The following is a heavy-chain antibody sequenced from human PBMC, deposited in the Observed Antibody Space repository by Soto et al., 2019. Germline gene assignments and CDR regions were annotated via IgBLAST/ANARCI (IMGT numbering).Heavy chain of an antibody. D-gene: IGHD6-19*01. Sequence: GGSLRLSCAASGFTFSSYGMHWVRQAPGKGLEWVAVISYDGSNKYYADSVKGRFTISRDNSKNTLYLQMNSLRAEDTAVYYCAKSGQAVAHIYYFDYWGQGTLVTVSS. CDR1: GFTFSSYG. CDR2: ISYDGSNK. CDR3: AKSGQAVAHIYYFDY. J-gene: IGHJ4*02. V-gene: IGHV3-30*18.